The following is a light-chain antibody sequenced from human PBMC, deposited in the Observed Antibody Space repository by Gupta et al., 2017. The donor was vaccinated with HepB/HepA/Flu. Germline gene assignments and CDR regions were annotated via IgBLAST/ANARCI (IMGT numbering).Light chain of an antibody. Sequence: QSALTQPASVSGSPGQSITISCTGTSSDVGGYNYVSWYQQHPGKAPKLMIHDVSNRPSGVSNRFSGSKSGNTASLTISRLQAEDEANYFCSSYASSSTVVFGGGTKVTVL. V-gene: IGLV2-14*03. J-gene: IGLJ2*01. CDR1: SSDVGGYNY. CDR3: SSYASSSTVV. CDR2: DVS.